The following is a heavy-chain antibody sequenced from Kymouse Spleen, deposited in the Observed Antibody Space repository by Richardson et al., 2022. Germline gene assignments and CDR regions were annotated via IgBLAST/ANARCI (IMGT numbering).Heavy chain of an antibody. CDR1: GFTFSSYG. Sequence: QVQLVESGGGVVQPGRSLRLSCAASGFTFSSYGMHWVRQAPGKGLEWVAVIWYDGSNKYYADSVKGRFTISRDNSKNTLYLQMNSLRAEDTAVYYCARESANYYDSSGYYDYWGQGTLVTVSS. J-gene: IGHJ4*02. D-gene: IGHD3-22*01. CDR3: ARESANYYDSSGYYDY. V-gene: IGHV3-33*01. CDR2: IWYDGSNK.